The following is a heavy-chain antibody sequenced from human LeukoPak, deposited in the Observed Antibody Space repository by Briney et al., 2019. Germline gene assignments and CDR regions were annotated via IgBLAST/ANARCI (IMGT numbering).Heavy chain of an antibody. CDR1: GLPFSNHW. Sequence: PGGSLRLSCAVSGLPFSNHWVTWVRQAPGKGLERVANINQDGSEKYYVDSVKGRFSVSRDNAKSSLYLQMNSLRVEDTAMYFCAREGYGDYHIWGQGTIVTVSS. CDR2: INQDGSEK. D-gene: IGHD4-17*01. J-gene: IGHJ3*02. CDR3: AREGYGDYHI. V-gene: IGHV3-7*01.